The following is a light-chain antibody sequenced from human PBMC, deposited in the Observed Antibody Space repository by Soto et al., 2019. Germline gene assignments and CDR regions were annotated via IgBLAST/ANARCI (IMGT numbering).Light chain of an antibody. CDR3: QQYGGTPWT. V-gene: IGKV3-20*01. CDR1: QSVSNNY. J-gene: IGKJ1*01. Sequence: EIVLTHSPYTRSLSPGEITTLSCRASQSVSNNYLAWYQQKAGQAPRPLIYAASSRAPGVPDRFRGSGYGTDFSLTISRLETEDFAVYYCQQYGGTPWTFGQGTKVDIK. CDR2: AAS.